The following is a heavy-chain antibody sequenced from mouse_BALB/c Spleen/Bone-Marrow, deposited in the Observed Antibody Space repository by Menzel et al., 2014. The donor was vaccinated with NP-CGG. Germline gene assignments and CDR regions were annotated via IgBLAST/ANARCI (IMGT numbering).Heavy chain of an antibody. V-gene: IGHV1-9*01. CDR3: AKASVVPYYFDF. CDR2: ILPGSGTA. CDR1: GYTFSNYW. J-gene: IGHJ2*01. Sequence: VKLQESGAELMKPGASVKISCKATGYTFSNYWIDWVKQRPGHGLEWIGEILPGSGTANYNEKFKGKATFTADTSSNTAYMQLSSLTSEDSALYYFAKASVVPYYFDFWGQGTTLTVSS. D-gene: IGHD1-1*01.